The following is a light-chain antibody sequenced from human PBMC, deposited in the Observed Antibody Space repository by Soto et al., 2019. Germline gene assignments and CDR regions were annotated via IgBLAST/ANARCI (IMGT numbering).Light chain of an antibody. CDR2: GAS. J-gene: IGKJ2*01. V-gene: IGKV3-15*01. Sequence: EIVLTQSPATLSLSPGERATLSCRASQSVKTFLVWYQQRPGQAPRLLIYGASSRATGVPARFSGSGSGTDFTLTISSLQSEDFAVYYCQHYNYWPYTLGQGTKVDI. CDR3: QHYNYWPYT. CDR1: QSVKTF.